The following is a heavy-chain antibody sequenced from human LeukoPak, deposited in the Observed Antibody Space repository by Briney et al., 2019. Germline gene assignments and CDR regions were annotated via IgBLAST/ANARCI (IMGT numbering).Heavy chain of an antibody. CDR2: ICPDGTVT. CDR1: GCTFSTYC. V-gene: IGHV3-74*01. CDR3: VRDFRSADY. Sequence: GGSLRLSCAASGCTFSTYCMHWVRQAPGKGPMWVSRICPDGTVTNYADSVKARFIISRDNARNTVYLQMNSLSVEDTAVYYCVRDFRSADYWGQGTLVTVSS. J-gene: IGHJ4*02.